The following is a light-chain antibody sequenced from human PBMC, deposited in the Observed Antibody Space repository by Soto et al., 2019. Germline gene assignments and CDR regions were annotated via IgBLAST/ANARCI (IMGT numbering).Light chain of an antibody. CDR2: GAS. J-gene: IGKJ5*01. CDR1: QTVSITY. CDR3: QQYDSSPIT. V-gene: IGKV3-20*01. Sequence: VLTQSPGTLSLSPGESATLPCRASQTVSITYLTWYQQKPGQAPSLLIYGASRRATGIPDRFSGSGSGTDFTLTISRLEPEDFAVYYCQQYDSSPITFGQGTRLEIK.